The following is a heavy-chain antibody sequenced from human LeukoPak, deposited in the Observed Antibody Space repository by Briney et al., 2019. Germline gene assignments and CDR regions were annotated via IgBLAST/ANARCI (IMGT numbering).Heavy chain of an antibody. CDR3: AKDILWFGELPTYYFDY. J-gene: IGHJ4*02. CDR1: GFTFSSYE. Sequence: GGSLRLSCAASGFTFSSYEMNWVRQAPGKGLEWVSYISSSGSTIYYADSVKGRFTISRDNAKNSLYLQMNSLRAEDTAVYYCAKDILWFGELPTYYFDYWGQGTLVTVSS. D-gene: IGHD3-10*01. CDR2: ISSSGSTI. V-gene: IGHV3-48*03.